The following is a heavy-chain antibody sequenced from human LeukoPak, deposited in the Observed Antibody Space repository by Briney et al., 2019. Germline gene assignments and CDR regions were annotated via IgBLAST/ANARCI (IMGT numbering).Heavy chain of an antibody. CDR3: AREHRYSSSWYYYYGMDV. V-gene: IGHV4-34*01. D-gene: IGHD6-13*01. CDR2: INHSGST. Sequence: PSKTLSLTCAVYGGSFSGYYWSWIRQPPGKGLEWIGEINHSGSTKYNPSLKSRVTISVDTSKNQVSLKLSSVTAADTAVYYCAREHRYSSSWYYYYGMDVWGQGTTVTVSS. CDR1: GGSFSGYY. J-gene: IGHJ6*02.